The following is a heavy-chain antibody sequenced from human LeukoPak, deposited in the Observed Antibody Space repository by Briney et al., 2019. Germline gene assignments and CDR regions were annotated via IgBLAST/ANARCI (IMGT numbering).Heavy chain of an antibody. CDR2: MNPNSGNT. V-gene: IGHV1-8*03. D-gene: IGHD3-22*01. CDR1: GYTFTSYD. CDR3: ARDGHDSSGYYPHFDY. Sequence: ASVKVSCKASGYTFTSYDINWVRQATGQGLEWMGWMNPNSGNTGYAQKFQGRVTITRNTSISTAYMELSSLRSEDTAVYYCARDGHDSSGYYPHFDYWGQGTLVTVSS. J-gene: IGHJ4*02.